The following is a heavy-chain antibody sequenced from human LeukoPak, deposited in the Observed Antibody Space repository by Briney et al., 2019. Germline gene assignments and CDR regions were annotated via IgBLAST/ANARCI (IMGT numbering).Heavy chain of an antibody. V-gene: IGHV1-18*01. CDR3: ARDLDQYNGRFGGFGHDF. Sequence: ASAKVSCKAPGYTFINYGINWVRQAPGQGLEWMGWISAYNGNTNYAQSLQGRVTMTTDTSTSTVYMEMRSLTSDDTAVYYCARDLDQYNGRFGGFGHDFWGQGTLVTVSS. J-gene: IGHJ4*02. CDR1: GYTFINYG. CDR2: ISAYNGNT. D-gene: IGHD3-10*01.